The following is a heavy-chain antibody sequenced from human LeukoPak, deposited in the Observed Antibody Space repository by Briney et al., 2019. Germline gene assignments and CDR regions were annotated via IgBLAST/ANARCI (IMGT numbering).Heavy chain of an antibody. Sequence: QPGGSLRLSCVASGFTFSSSGMNWVRQAPGKGLEWASYISSSSSAIYYADSVKGRFTISRDNAKNSLYLQMNSLRDEDTAVYYCARVRYGDYGPFDYWGQGALVTVSS. CDR1: GFTFSSSG. V-gene: IGHV3-48*02. CDR3: ARVRYGDYGPFDY. D-gene: IGHD4-17*01. CDR2: ISSSSSAI. J-gene: IGHJ4*02.